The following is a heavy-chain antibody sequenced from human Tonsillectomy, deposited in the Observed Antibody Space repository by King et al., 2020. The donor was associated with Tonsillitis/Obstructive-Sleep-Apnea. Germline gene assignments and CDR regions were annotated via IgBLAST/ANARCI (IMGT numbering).Heavy chain of an antibody. Sequence: QLVQSGAEVKKPGESLRISCKGSGYSFTTYWITWVRQMPGKGLEWMGRIDPTDSYTNYNPSFQGHVTISVDKSISTAYLQWNSLKASDTAMYYCARAASGSHWNWFDPWGQGTLVTVPS. V-gene: IGHV5-10-1*01. CDR2: IDPTDSYT. J-gene: IGHJ5*02. D-gene: IGHD1-26*01. CDR3: ARAASGSHWNWFDP. CDR1: GYSFTTYW.